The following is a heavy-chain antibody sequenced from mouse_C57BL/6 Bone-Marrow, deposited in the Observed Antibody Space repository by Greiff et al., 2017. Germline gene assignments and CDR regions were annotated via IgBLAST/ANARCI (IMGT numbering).Heavy chain of an antibody. CDR1: GYTFTSYW. Sequence: QVQLQQPGAELVRPGTSVKLSCKASGYTFTSYWMHWVKQRPGQGLEWIGVIDPSDSYTNYNQKFKGKATLTVDTSSSTAYMQRSSLTSEDSAVYYCAADSSVWGQGTTLTVSS. CDR2: IDPSDSYT. V-gene: IGHV1-59*01. J-gene: IGHJ2*01. D-gene: IGHD3-2*02. CDR3: AADSSV.